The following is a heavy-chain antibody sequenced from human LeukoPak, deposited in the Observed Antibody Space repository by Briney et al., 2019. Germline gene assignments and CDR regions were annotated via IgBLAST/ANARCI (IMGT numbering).Heavy chain of an antibody. CDR2: IYPGDSDT. V-gene: IGHV5-51*01. CDR3: ARVTWGVVVPAAIPYYYDSSGYYPNWFDP. J-gene: IGHJ5*02. Sequence: GSLKISCKGSGYSFTSYWIGWVRQMPGKGLEWMGIIYPGDSDTRYSPSFQGQVTISADKSISTAYLQWSSLKASDTAMYYCARVTWGVVVPAAIPYYYDSSGYYPNWFDPWGQGTLVTVSS. CDR1: GYSFTSYW. D-gene: IGHD3-22*01.